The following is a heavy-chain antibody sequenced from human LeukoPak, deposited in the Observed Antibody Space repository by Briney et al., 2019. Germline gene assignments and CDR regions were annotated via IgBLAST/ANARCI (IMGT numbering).Heavy chain of an antibody. Sequence: SETLSLTCAVYGGSFSGYYWSWIRQPPGKGLEWIGEINHSGSTNYNPSLKSRVTISVDTSKNQFSLKLSSVTAADTAVYYCAREGVGSYWGQGTLVTVSS. CDR3: AREGVGSY. D-gene: IGHD3-10*01. CDR1: GGSFSGYY. CDR2: INHSGST. V-gene: IGHV4-34*01. J-gene: IGHJ4*02.